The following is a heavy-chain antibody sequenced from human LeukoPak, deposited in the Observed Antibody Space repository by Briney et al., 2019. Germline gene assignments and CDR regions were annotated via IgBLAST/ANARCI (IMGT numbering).Heavy chain of an antibody. Sequence: GGSLRLSCAASGFTFSSYEMNWVRQAPGKGLEWVSYISSSGSTIYYADSVKGRFTISRDNAKNSLYLQMNSLRAEDTAVFYCARDGWSGYYYFDYWGQGTLVTVSS. CDR2: ISSSGSTI. J-gene: IGHJ4*02. D-gene: IGHD3-3*01. V-gene: IGHV3-48*03. CDR3: ARDGWSGYYYFDY. CDR1: GFTFSSYE.